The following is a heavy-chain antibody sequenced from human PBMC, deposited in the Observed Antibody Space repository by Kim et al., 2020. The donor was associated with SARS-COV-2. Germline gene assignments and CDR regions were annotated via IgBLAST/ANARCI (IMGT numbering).Heavy chain of an antibody. D-gene: IGHD3-9*01. J-gene: IGHJ6*01. CDR3: ARHLGYDILTGFDYYYYGM. V-gene: IGHV1-8*01. Sequence: ASVKVSCKASGYTFTSYDINWVRQAPGQGLEWMGWISPYNGNTGYAQKFQGRVTMTRDTSISTAYMELSSLRSEDTAVYYCARHLGYDILTGFDYYYYGM. CDR2: ISPYNGNT. CDR1: GYTFTSYD.